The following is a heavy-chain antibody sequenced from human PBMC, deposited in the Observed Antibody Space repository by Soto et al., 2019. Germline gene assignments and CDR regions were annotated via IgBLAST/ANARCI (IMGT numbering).Heavy chain of an antibody. V-gene: IGHV5-10-1*01. D-gene: IGHD6-19*01. CDR1: GYSFTSYW. J-gene: IGHJ4*02. CDR2: IDPSDSYT. Sequence: GESLKISCKGSGYSFTSYWISWVRQMPGKGLEWMGRIDPSDSYTNYSPSFQGHVTISADKSISTAYLQWSSLKASDTAMYYCARYGYSSSGWYGSYYWGQGXLVTVSS. CDR3: ARYGYSSSGWYGSYY.